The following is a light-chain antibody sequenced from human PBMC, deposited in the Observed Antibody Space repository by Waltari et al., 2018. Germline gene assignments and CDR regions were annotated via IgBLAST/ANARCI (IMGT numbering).Light chain of an antibody. Sequence: AIQLTPSPSSLSASVGDRVTMTCRASQAISRSVAWFQQKPGKVPKLLIFEASDLEDGVPSRFSGSGGGTRFTLTISSLQPEDFATYYCQHFYSYPSGFGQGTRLEIK. CDR2: EAS. CDR1: QAISRS. CDR3: QHFYSYPSG. V-gene: IGKV1-13*02. J-gene: IGKJ5*01.